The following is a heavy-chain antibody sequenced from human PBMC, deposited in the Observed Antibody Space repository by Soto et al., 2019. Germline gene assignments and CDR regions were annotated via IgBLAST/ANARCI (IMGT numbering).Heavy chain of an antibody. CDR3: ARVVPGYTYGINAFDI. Sequence: SETLSLTCTVSGASVNSFYWSWIRQPPGKGLEWIGYIFYSGSSNYDPSLKSRVTMSVDMSKNQFSLKLSSVTAADTAVYYCARVVPGYTYGINAFDIWGQGTMVTVSS. CDR1: GASVNSFY. J-gene: IGHJ3*02. D-gene: IGHD5-18*01. CDR2: IFYSGSS. V-gene: IGHV4-59*02.